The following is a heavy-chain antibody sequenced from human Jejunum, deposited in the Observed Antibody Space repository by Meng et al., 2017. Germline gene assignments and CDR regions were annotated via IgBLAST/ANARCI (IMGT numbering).Heavy chain of an antibody. J-gene: IGHJ4*02. CDR2: IDHRGSP. V-gene: IGHV4-4*02. CDR1: GASINTNTY. CDR3: AKHGGYYQHY. Sequence: QLRLPGSATWLLKTSGPPSLTCTVDGASINTNTYWSWVRPSAEKGLEWIGQIDHRGSPYYNPSLTSRVTMSVDKSKSQVSLKLTSVTAADTAVYYCAKHGGYYQHYWGQGTLVTVSS. D-gene: IGHD3-22*01.